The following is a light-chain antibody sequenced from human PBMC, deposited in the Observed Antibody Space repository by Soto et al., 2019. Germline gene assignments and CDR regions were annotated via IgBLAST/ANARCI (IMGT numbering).Light chain of an antibody. CDR3: QQYNSCWT. Sequence: DIQMTQSPSTLSASVGDRVTITCRASQSISSWLVWYQQKPGKAPKLLIYDASSLESGVPSRFSGSGSGTEFTLTISSLQPDDFATYYCQQYNSCWTFGQGTKVEIK. CDR2: DAS. V-gene: IGKV1-5*01. J-gene: IGKJ1*01. CDR1: QSISSW.